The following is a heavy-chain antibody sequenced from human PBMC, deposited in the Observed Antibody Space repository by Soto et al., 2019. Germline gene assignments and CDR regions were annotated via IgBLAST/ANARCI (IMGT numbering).Heavy chain of an antibody. CDR2: INPNSGGT. CDR3: ARGPRYTAMVPVTAIDY. V-gene: IGHV1-2*04. Sequence: ASVKVSCKASGYTFTGYYMHWVRQAPGQGLEWMGWINPNSGGTNYAQKFQGWVTMTRDTSISTAYMELSRLRSDDTAVYYCARGPRYTAMVPVTAIDYWGQGTLVTVSS. CDR1: GYTFTGYY. D-gene: IGHD5-18*01. J-gene: IGHJ4*02.